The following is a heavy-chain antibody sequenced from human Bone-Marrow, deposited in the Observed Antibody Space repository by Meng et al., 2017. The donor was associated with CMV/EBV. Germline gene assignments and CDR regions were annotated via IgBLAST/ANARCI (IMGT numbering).Heavy chain of an antibody. D-gene: IGHD2-2*01. CDR3: ARDEDIVVVPAAPFV. CDR1: GFSFSTYA. V-gene: IGHV3-30*02. J-gene: IGHJ6*01. Sequence: GGSLRLSCAASGFSFSTYAMHWVRQAPGKGLEWVSFIRYDGSNEYYVDSVQGRFTISRDNSRNTLYLQMNSLRAEDTAVYYCARDEDIVVVPAAPFVWGQGTTVTGSS. CDR2: IRYDGSNE.